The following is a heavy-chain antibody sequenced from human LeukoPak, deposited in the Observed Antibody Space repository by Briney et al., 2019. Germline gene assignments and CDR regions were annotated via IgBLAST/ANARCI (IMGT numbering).Heavy chain of an antibody. CDR1: GFTFSSYA. Sequence: GGSLRLSCAASGFTFSSYAMSWVRQAPGKGLEWVSAISGSGGSTYYADSVKGRFTISRDNSKNTLYLQMNSLRAEDTAVYYCAKYTGQLERRAYYYYYMDVWGKGTTVTVSS. J-gene: IGHJ6*03. V-gene: IGHV3-23*01. D-gene: IGHD1-1*01. CDR2: ISGSGGST. CDR3: AKYTGQLERRAYYYYYMDV.